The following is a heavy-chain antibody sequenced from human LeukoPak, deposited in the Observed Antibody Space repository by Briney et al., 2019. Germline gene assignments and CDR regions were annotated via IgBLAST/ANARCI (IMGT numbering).Heavy chain of an antibody. J-gene: IGHJ4*02. CDR2: IKQDGSQE. Sequence: GGSLTLSCVVSEFSASNYWMSWVRHAPGKGLEWVANIKQDGSQENYVDSVKGRFTISRDNAKNSVYLQMNGLLVEDTAVYYCVREWAGGLAAAGTRIEGSYWGQGTQVIVSS. D-gene: IGHD6-13*01. V-gene: IGHV3-7*01. CDR3: VREWAGGLAAAGTRIEGSY. CDR1: EFSASNYW.